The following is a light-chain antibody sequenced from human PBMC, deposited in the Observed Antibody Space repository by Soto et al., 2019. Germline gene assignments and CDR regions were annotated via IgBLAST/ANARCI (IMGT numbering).Light chain of an antibody. CDR3: QQYNNWSPET. J-gene: IGKJ1*01. CDR2: GAS. CDR1: QSVSSN. V-gene: IGKV3-15*01. Sequence: EIVMTQSPATLSVSPWERATLACRASQSVSSNLAWYQQEPGQAPRLLIYGASTMATGIPARFSGSGSGTAFTIIISSMQYEDFAVYYCQQYNNWSPETFGQGTKVDIK.